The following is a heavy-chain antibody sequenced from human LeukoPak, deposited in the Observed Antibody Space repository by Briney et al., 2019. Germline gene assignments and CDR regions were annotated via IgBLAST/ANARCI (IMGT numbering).Heavy chain of an antibody. Sequence: GGSLRLSCAASGFTFSSYWMHWVRQAPGKGLVWVSRINSDGSSTSYADSVKGRFTISRDNAKNTLYLQMNSLRAEDTAVYYCARDPGQYYYDSSGYPPGGLDYWGQGTLVTVSS. CDR3: ARDPGQYYYDSSGYPPGGLDY. J-gene: IGHJ4*02. CDR2: INSDGSST. CDR1: GFTFSSYW. D-gene: IGHD3-22*01. V-gene: IGHV3-74*01.